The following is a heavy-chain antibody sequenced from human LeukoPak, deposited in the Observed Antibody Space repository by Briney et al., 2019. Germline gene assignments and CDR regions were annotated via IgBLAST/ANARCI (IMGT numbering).Heavy chain of an antibody. D-gene: IGHD2-21*02. Sequence: VASVKVSCKASGYTFTSYGISWVRQAPGQGLEWMGWISAYNGNTNYAQKLQGRVTMTTDTSTSTAYMELRSLRSDDTAVYYCARAYCGGDCYPFDYWGLGTLVTVSS. V-gene: IGHV1-18*01. CDR3: ARAYCGGDCYPFDY. CDR1: GYTFTSYG. J-gene: IGHJ4*02. CDR2: ISAYNGNT.